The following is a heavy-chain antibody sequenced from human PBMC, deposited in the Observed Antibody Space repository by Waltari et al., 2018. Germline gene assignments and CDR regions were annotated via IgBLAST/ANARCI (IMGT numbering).Heavy chain of an antibody. V-gene: IGHV4-4*02. J-gene: IGHJ4*02. CDR1: GDSVSSTYW. CDR2: VHGSGKT. D-gene: IGHD5-12*01. CDR3: GRDRGRGLYLDS. Sequence: QLRLQESGPGLVRPSGTLSLTCDVSGDSVSSTYWWGWVRQSPGKGLEWIGQVHGSGKTNYNPSFASRVSVSLHTPANQFSLTVTSATAADTAVYYCGRDRGRGLYLDSWGQGTLVTVSP.